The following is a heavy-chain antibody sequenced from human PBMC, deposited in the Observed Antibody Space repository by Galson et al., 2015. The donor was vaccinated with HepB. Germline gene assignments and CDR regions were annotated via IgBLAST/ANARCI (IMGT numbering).Heavy chain of an antibody. V-gene: IGHV1-2*02. D-gene: IGHD4-17*01. CDR1: GYTFTGYY. Sequence: SVKVSCKASGYTFTGYYMHWVRQAPGQGLEWMGWINPNSGGTNYAQKFQGRVTMTRDTSISTAYMELSRLRSDDTAVYYCAITTMTTVTPFDYWGQGTLVTVSS. CDR3: AITTMTTVTPFDY. J-gene: IGHJ4*02. CDR2: INPNSGGT.